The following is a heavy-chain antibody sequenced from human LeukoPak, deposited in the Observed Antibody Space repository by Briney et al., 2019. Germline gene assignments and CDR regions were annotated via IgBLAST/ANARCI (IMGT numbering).Heavy chain of an antibody. Sequence: GGSLRLSCAASGFTFSDYYMSWIRQAPGKGLEWVAVISYDGSNKYYADSVKGRFTISRDNSKNTLYLQMNSLRAEDTAVYYCARREVGYTSSWGHFYYMDVWGKGTTVTVSS. V-gene: IGHV3-30-3*01. CDR3: ARREVGYTSSWGHFYYMDV. CDR2: ISYDGSNK. D-gene: IGHD6-13*01. CDR1: GFTFSDYY. J-gene: IGHJ6*03.